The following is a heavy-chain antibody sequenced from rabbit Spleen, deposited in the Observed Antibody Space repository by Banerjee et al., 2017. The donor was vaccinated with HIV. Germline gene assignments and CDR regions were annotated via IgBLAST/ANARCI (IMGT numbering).Heavy chain of an antibody. CDR2: IDSGSSGFT. CDR1: GFDLSSSYD. D-gene: IGHD1-1*01. J-gene: IGHJ4*01. V-gene: IGHV1S40*01. Sequence: QSLEESGGGLVKPGGTLTLTCTASGFDLSSSYDMCWVRQAPGRGLEWIACIDSGSSGFTYFASWAKGRFTISKTSSTTVTLQMTSLTAADTATYFCARDLVAVIGWNFNLWGPGTLVTV. CDR3: ARDLVAVIGWNFNL.